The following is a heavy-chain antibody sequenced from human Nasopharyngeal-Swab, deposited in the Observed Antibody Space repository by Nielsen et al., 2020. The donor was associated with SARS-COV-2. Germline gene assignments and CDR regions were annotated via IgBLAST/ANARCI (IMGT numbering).Heavy chain of an antibody. CDR1: GFTFSSYA. CDR3: AADIVVLPAVNLGDYYALDV. CDR2: IWYIGDNK. J-gene: IGHJ6*02. Sequence: GGSLKISCAASGFTFSSYAMHWVRQAPGKGLEWVALIWYIGDNKYYADSVKGRFTISRDNSKNTLYLQMNSLRAEDTAVYYCAADIVVLPAVNLGDYYALDVWGPGTTVTVSS. V-gene: IGHV3-33*01. D-gene: IGHD2-2*01.